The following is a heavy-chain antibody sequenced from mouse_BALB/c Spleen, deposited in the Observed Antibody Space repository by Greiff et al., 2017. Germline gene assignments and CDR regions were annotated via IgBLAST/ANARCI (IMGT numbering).Heavy chain of an antibody. D-gene: IGHD2-4*01. V-gene: IGHV1-31*01. CDR1: GYSFTGYY. J-gene: IGHJ2*01. CDR3: AIVYYDYYY. CDR2: INPYNGAT. Sequence: EVQLQQSGPELVKPGASVKISCKASGYSFTGYYMHWVKQSHVKSLEWIGRINPYNGATSYNQNFKDKASLTVDKSSSTAYMELHSLTSEDSSVFYCAIVYYDYYYWGQGTTLTVSS.